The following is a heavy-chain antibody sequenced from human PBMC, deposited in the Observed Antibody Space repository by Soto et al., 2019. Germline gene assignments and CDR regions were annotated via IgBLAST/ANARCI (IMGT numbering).Heavy chain of an antibody. Sequence: SETLSLTCTVYSETIIGYFWSWIRHPPGKGLEWIGEINYTGRTTYNPSLKSRVTMSVDTSKNQFSLKVNSVTAADTAVYYCARIPYNRWFDPWGQGTQVTVSS. CDR2: INYTGRT. CDR3: ARIPYNRWFDP. V-gene: IGHV4-34*01. CDR1: SETIIGYF. J-gene: IGHJ5*02. D-gene: IGHD1-1*01.